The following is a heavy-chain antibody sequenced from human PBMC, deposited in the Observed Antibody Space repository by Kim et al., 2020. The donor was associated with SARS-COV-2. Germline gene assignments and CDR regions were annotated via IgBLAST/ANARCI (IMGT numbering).Heavy chain of an antibody. CDR3: ARGGYEAGRCSFYAFDY. J-gene: IGHJ4*02. CDR2: INHSGST. V-gene: IGHV4-34*01. Sequence: SETLSLTCAVYGGSFSGYYWSWIRQPPGKGLEWIGEINHSGSTNYNPSLKSRVTISVDTSKNQFSLKLSSVTAADTAVYYCARGGYEAGRCSFYAFDYWGQGTLVTVSS. CDR1: GGSFSGYY. D-gene: IGHD6-13*01.